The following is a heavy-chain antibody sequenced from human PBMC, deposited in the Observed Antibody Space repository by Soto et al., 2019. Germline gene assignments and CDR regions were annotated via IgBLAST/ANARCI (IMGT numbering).Heavy chain of an antibody. Sequence: QVQLVQSGAEVKKPGASVKVSCKASGYTFTSYGISWVRQAPGQGLEWMGWISAYNGNTNYAQKLQGRVTMTTDTPQGTAYMALGTLRGEDTAVSYGGGDGWNTAMIDDGFDIGGQGTMSPSLQ. V-gene: IGHV1-18*01. J-gene: IGHJ3*02. CDR1: GYTFTSYG. D-gene: IGHD5-18*01. CDR2: ISAYNGNT. CDR3: GGDGWNTAMIDDGFDI.